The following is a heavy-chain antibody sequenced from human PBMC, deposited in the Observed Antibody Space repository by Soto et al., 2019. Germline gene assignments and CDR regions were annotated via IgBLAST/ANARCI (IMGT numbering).Heavy chain of an antibody. D-gene: IGHD1-26*01. CDR2: IHHSGGT. V-gene: IGHV4-4*02. CDR3: ARGETHRQRDH. CDR1: GYSIRSTNW. J-gene: IGHJ4*02. Sequence: QVQLQESGPGLVKPSGTLALTCAVSGYSIRSTNWWSWVRQSRGKGLEWIGEIHHSGGTKYNPSLKSPVIISLDKSKNQFSLMPSSENAADTAVYYCARGETHRQRDHWGQGPMVTVSS.